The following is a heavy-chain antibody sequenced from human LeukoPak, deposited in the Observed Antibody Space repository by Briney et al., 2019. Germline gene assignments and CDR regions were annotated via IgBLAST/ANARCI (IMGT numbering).Heavy chain of an antibody. V-gene: IGHV3-7*05. CDR1: GVPYSDYR. D-gene: IGHD2-21*02. Sequence: TGGALTLSSAASGVPYSDYRISSGRQAPQKGLEWVANIKEDGSVKYYVDSVKGRFTISRDNAKNSLYLHMNSLRVEVGAVYYCDRGSDWLDYWGQGTLVTVFS. J-gene: IGHJ4*02. CDR2: IKEDGSVK. CDR3: DRGSDWLDY.